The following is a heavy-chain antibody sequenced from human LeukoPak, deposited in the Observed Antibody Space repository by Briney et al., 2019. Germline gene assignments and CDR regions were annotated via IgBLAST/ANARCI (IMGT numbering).Heavy chain of an antibody. CDR2: MNPNSGNT. CDR3: ARAGQNYYGSGSYHFDY. J-gene: IGHJ4*02. V-gene: IGHV1-8*01. Sequence: ASVKVSCKASGYTFTSYDITWVRQATGQGLELTGWMNPNSGNTGYAQKFQGRVTMTRNTSISTAYMETSSLRSEDTAVYYCARAGQNYYGSGSYHFDYWGQGTLVTVSS. CDR1: GYTFTSYD. D-gene: IGHD3-10*01.